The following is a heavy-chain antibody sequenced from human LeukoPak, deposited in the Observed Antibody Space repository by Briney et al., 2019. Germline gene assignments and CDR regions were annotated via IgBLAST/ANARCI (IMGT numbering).Heavy chain of an antibody. CDR2: ISGSGGST. J-gene: IGHJ4*02. CDR1: GFTFTSYG. Sequence: GGSLRLSCAASGFTFTSYGMHWVRQAPGKGLEWVSAISGSGGSTYYADSVKGRFTTSRDNSKNTLYLQMNSLRAEDTAVYYCAKARVIAAAGPFDYWGQGTLVTVSS. V-gene: IGHV3-23*01. D-gene: IGHD6-13*01. CDR3: AKARVIAAAGPFDY.